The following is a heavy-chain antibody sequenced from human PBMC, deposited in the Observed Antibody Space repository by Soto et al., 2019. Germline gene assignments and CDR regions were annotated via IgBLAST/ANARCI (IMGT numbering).Heavy chain of an antibody. CDR3: ARGEAGYGSAGYY. V-gene: IGHV1-2*02. J-gene: IGHJ4*02. CDR1: GYTFTGYY. Sequence: ASVKVSCKASGYTFTGYYMHWVRQAPGQGLEWMGWINPNSGGTNYAQKFQGRVTMTRDTSISTAYMELSRLRSDDTAVYYCARGEAGYGSAGYYWGQGTLVTVSS. D-gene: IGHD3-9*01. CDR2: INPNSGGT.